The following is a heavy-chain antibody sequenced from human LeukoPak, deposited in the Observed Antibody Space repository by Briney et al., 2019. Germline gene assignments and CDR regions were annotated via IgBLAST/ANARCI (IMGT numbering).Heavy chain of an antibody. CDR3: ARDRQNKDFWSGGDY. CDR2: IIPILGIA. V-gene: IGHV1-69*04. D-gene: IGHD3-3*01. J-gene: IGHJ4*02. CDR1: GYTFTSYG. Sequence: SVKVSCKASGYTFTSYGISWVRQAPGQGLEWMGRIIPILGIANYAQKFQGRVTITADKSTSTAYMELSSLRSEDTAVYYCARDRQNKDFWSGGDYWGQGTLVTVSS.